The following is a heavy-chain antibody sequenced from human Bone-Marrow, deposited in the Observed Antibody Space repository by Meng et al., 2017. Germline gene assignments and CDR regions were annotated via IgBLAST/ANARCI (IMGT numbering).Heavy chain of an antibody. V-gene: IGHV2-5*01. CDR2: IYWHDDK. J-gene: IGHJ4*02. D-gene: IGHD4-17*01. CDR1: GFSVTSSGVA. Sequence: QIPLKESGPALVKPTQTLTLTCTFSGFSVTSSGVAVGWFRLPPGKALEWLALIYWHDDKRYSPSLGGRLTLTRDTSKHQVVLTVTDVDPADTATYYCGHMSSTVTTGYFNYWGQGLVVTVSS. CDR3: GHMSSTVTTGYFNY.